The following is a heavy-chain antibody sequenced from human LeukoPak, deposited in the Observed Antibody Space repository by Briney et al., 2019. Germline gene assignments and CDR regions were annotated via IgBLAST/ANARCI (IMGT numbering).Heavy chain of an antibody. CDR2: IYPGDSDT. Sequence: GESLKISCKGSGYSFTSYWIGWVRQMPGKGLEWMGIIYPGDSDTRYSPSFQGQVTISADKSISTAYLQWSSLKASDTAMYYCAMPQGAYCSGGSCYWGGFDYWGQGTLVTVSS. CDR3: AMPQGAYCSGGSCYWGGFDY. D-gene: IGHD2-15*01. CDR1: GYSFTSYW. V-gene: IGHV5-51*01. J-gene: IGHJ4*02.